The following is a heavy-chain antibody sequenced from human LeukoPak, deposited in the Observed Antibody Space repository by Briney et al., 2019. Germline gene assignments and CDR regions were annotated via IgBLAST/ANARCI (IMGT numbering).Heavy chain of an antibody. CDR1: GGSISSNTYY. V-gene: IGHV4-39*02. D-gene: IGHD4-17*01. Sequence: SETLSLTCTVSGGSISSNTYYWAWIRQPPGKGLEWRGNIYYSGSTYYNPYLKSRVTISVDTSKNHFSLKLSTVTAADTAVYYGAGDNYGPGYFDLWGRGTLVTVSS. CDR3: AGDNYGPGYFDL. CDR2: IYYSGST. J-gene: IGHJ2*01.